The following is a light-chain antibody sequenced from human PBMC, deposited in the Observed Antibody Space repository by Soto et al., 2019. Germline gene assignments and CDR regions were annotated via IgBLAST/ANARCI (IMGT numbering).Light chain of an antibody. V-gene: IGKV1-9*01. Sequence: IQLTQSPSSLSASVGDRVTLTCRASQGISSYLAWYQQKPGKAPELLIYAASTLQSGVPSRFSGSGSGTDFTLTISSLQPEDFATYYCHQLNSYPRTFGQGTKVDIK. CDR1: QGISSY. J-gene: IGKJ1*01. CDR2: AAS. CDR3: HQLNSYPRT.